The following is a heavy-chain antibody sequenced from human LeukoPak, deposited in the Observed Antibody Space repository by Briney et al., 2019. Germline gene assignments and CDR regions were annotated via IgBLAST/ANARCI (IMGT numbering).Heavy chain of an antibody. CDR1: GFTFSSYS. Sequence: PGGSLRLSCAASGFTFSSYSMNWVRQAPGKGLEWVSAISGSGGSTYYADSVRGRFTISRDNSKNTLYLQMNSLRAEDTAVYYCAKDQDRDGYNYDYWGQGTLVTVSS. J-gene: IGHJ4*02. D-gene: IGHD5-24*01. CDR2: ISGSGGST. CDR3: AKDQDRDGYNYDY. V-gene: IGHV3-23*01.